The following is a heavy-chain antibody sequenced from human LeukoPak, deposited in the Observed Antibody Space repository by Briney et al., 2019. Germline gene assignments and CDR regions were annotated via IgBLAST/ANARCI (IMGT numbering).Heavy chain of an antibody. Sequence: PGGTLRLSCSASGFTFSSYAMSWVRQAPGKGLEWVSAIRASGGTAYYADSVKGRFTISGDNSKNTLYLQMNSLRAEDTAVYYCARDLEAVAGTSDYWGQGTLVTVSS. D-gene: IGHD6-19*01. J-gene: IGHJ4*02. CDR1: GFTFSSYA. CDR3: ARDLEAVAGTSDY. V-gene: IGHV3-23*01. CDR2: IRASGGTA.